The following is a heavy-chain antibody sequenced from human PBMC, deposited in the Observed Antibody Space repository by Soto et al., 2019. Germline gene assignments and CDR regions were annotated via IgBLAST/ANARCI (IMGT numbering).Heavy chain of an antibody. V-gene: IGHV3-53*01. Sequence: GGSLRLSCAASGFTVSSNYMSWVRKAPGKGLEWVSVIYSGGSTYYADSVKGRFTISRDNSKNTLYLQMNSLRAEDTAVYYCARLDFWSGFAPGYGMDVWGQGTTVTVSS. CDR1: GFTVSSNY. D-gene: IGHD3-3*01. J-gene: IGHJ6*02. CDR3: ARLDFWSGFAPGYGMDV. CDR2: IYSGGST.